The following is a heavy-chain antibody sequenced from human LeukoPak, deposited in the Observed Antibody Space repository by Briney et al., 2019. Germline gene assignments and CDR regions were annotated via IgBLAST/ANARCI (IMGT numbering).Heavy chain of an antibody. CDR1: GGTFRSYG. CDR2: IIPILGTA. Sequence: SVKVSCKASGGTFRSYGLNWVRQAPGQGLEWMGGIIPILGTAKYAQKLQGRVTVTADESTSTGHMELSSLRSEDTAVYYCARGLYCSSSTSCYDYGMDVWGQGTTVTVSS. J-gene: IGHJ6*02. D-gene: IGHD2-2*01. V-gene: IGHV1-69*01. CDR3: ARGLYCSSSTSCYDYGMDV.